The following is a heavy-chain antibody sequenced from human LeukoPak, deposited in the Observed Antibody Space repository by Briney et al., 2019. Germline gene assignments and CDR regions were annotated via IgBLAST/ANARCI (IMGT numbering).Heavy chain of an antibody. D-gene: IGHD2-2*01. CDR2: ISAYNGNT. CDR3: ARDLIAGVAMGTPHYYYYMDV. CDR1: GYTFTSYG. J-gene: IGHJ6*03. V-gene: IGHV1-18*01. Sequence: GASVKVSCKASGYTFTSYGISWVRQAPGQGLEWMGWISAYNGNTNYAQKLQGRVTMTTDTSTSTAYMELSSLRSEDTAVYYCARDLIAGVAMGTPHYYYYMDVWGKGTTVTVSS.